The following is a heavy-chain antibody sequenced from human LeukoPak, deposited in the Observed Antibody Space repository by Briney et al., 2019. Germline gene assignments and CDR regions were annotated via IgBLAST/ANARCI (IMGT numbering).Heavy chain of an antibody. CDR1: GGSVSSGSYY. CDR3: ARDYGSGNYRYLNWFDP. CDR2: IYYSGST. Sequence: SETVSLTCSVSGGSVSSGSYYWSWIRQPPGKGLEWIGYIYYSGSTNYNPSLKNRVTISVDTSKNQFALKLSSVTAADTAVYYCARDYGSGNYRYLNWFDPWGRGILVTVSS. J-gene: IGHJ5*02. D-gene: IGHD3-10*01. V-gene: IGHV4-61*01.